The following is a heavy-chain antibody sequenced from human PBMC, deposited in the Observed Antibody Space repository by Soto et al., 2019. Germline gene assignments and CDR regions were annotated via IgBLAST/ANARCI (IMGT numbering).Heavy chain of an antibody. CDR3: FVFVGPTAMVHYYYYMDV. D-gene: IGHD2-2*01. CDR1: GGSISSSSYY. CDR2: IYYSGST. Sequence: SETLSLTCTVSGGSISSSSYYWGWIRQPPGKGLEWIGSIYYSGSTYYNPSLKSRVTISVDTSKNQFSLKLSSVTAADTAVYYFFVFVGPTAMVHYYYYMDVWGKGTTVTVSS. J-gene: IGHJ6*03. V-gene: IGHV4-39*01.